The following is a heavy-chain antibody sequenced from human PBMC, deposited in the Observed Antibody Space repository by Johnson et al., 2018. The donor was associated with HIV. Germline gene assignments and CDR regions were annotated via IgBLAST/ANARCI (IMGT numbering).Heavy chain of an antibody. Sequence: VQLVESGGGLVQPGRSLRLSCAASGFTVSSNYMSWVRQAPGKGLAWVSVIYSGGSTYYADSVKGRFTISRDNSKDTLYLQMHSLRPEDTALYYCARDPPYGGNPSAFDVWGQGTMVTVSS. J-gene: IGHJ3*01. CDR3: ARDPPYGGNPSAFDV. D-gene: IGHD4-23*01. CDR1: GFTVSSNY. CDR2: IYSGGST. V-gene: IGHV3-66*02.